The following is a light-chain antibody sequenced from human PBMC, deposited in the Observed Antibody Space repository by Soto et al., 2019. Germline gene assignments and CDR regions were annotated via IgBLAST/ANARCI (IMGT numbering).Light chain of an antibody. J-gene: IGKJ1*01. CDR1: QSVSSSY. CDR2: GAS. CDR3: QHFGGTTFT. Sequence: EIVLTQSPGTLSLSPGEGATLSCRASQSVSSSYIAWYQQRPGQTPSLLIYGASTRATGLPDRFSGSGSGTHFTLTISRLEPGDFAVYYCQHFGGTTFTFGQGTKVDI. V-gene: IGKV3-20*01.